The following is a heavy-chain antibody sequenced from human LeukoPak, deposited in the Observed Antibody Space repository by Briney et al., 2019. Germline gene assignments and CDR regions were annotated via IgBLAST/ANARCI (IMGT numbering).Heavy chain of an antibody. CDR3: ARASENHSRNY. V-gene: IGHV3-66*01. CDR1: GFTVSSNY. D-gene: IGHD3-22*01. J-gene: IGHJ4*02. Sequence: GGSLRLSCAASGFTVSSNYMSWVRQAPGKGLEWVSVIYSGGSTYYADSVKGRFTISRDNSKNTLYLQMNGLRAEDTAVYYCARASENHSRNYWGQGTLVTVSS. CDR2: IYSGGST.